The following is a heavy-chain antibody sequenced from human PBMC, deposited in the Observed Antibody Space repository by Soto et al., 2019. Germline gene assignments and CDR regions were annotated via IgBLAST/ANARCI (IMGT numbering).Heavy chain of an antibody. CDR1: GYTFTGYY. J-gene: IGHJ5*02. Sequence: ASVKVSCKASGYTFTGYYLHGVRQAPGQGLEWMGWINLNSGGTNYAQEFQGRVTTTRDTSISTAYMELSRLRSDDTAVYYCARDQAYWSGSYCYTWFDPWGQGTLVTSPQ. CDR3: ARDQAYWSGSYCYTWFDP. D-gene: IGHD3-3*01. CDR2: INLNSGGT. V-gene: IGHV1-2*02.